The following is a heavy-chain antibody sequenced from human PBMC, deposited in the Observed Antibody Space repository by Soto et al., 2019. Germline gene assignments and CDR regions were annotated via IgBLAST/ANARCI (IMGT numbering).Heavy chain of an antibody. J-gene: IGHJ4*02. V-gene: IGHV3-23*01. D-gene: IGHD6-13*01. CDR3: AKLSSSINDLAEPGPDY. Sequence: SLRLSCVVSEFIFSSFALSWVRLAPGKGLEWVAAVSRRGVNTYYADSVKGRFTISRENAKNTLYLQMNSLRAEDTAVYYCAKLSSSINDLAEPGPDYRGQGTLVTVFS. CDR1: EFIFSSFA. CDR2: VSRRGVNT.